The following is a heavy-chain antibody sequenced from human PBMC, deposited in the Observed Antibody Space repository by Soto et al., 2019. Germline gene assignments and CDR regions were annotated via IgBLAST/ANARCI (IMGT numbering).Heavy chain of an antibody. Sequence: ASVKVSCKASGYTFTSYAMHWVRQAPGQSLEWMGWINAGNGNTKYSQKFQGRITITRDTSASTAYMELSSLRSDDTAVYYCARGPWSSAHRHWGQGTLVTVSS. CDR2: INAGNGNT. D-gene: IGHD6-6*01. CDR1: GYTFTSYA. J-gene: IGHJ4*02. CDR3: ARGPWSSAHRH. V-gene: IGHV1-3*01.